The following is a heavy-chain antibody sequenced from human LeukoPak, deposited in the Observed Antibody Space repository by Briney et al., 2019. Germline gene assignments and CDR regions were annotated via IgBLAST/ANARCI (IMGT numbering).Heavy chain of an antibody. CDR3: ARERSYDFWSGAFDY. V-gene: IGHV3-20*04. D-gene: IGHD3-3*01. CDR2: VKWNGGST. J-gene: IGHJ4*02. Sequence: GGSLRLSCAASGFTFDDYGMSWVRPAPGKGRGWVSGVKWNGGSTGYADSVRGRFTISRDNAKNSLYLQMNSLRAEDTALYYCARERSYDFWSGAFDYGGQGTLVTVSS. CDR1: GFTFDDYG.